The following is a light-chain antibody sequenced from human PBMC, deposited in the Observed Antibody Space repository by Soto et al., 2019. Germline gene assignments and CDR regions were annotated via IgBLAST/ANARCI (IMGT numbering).Light chain of an antibody. J-gene: IGKJ1*01. Sequence: AIQMTQSSSSRSASVGGRVPITCRASQSISNNLAWYQQKPGKAPKLLIYAASSLPSGVPSRFSGSGSGTDFTLTISSLQPEDFATYYCLQDYNYPWTFGQGTKVDIK. CDR3: LQDYNYPWT. V-gene: IGKV1-6*01. CDR2: AAS. CDR1: QSISNN.